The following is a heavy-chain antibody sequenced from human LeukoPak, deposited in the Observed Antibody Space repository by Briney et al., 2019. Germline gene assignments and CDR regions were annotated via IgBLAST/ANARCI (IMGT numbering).Heavy chain of an antibody. V-gene: IGHV3-15*01. Sequence: GGSLRLSCAASGITFTNAWLTWVRQAPRKGLEWVGRVKTKGDGGAADYAAPVKGRFTISRDDSTKTLYLQMNSLKTEDTAVYYCTTDRMIYATNWAVSWFDPWGQGTLVTVSS. CDR3: TTDRMIYATNWAVSWFDP. CDR1: GITFTNAW. J-gene: IGHJ5*02. CDR2: VKTKGDGGAA. D-gene: IGHD2-8*01.